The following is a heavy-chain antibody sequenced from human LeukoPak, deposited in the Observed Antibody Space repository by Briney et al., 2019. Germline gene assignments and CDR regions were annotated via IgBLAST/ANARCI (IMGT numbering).Heavy chain of an antibody. Sequence: SGGSLRLSCAASGFTFSSYGMHWVRQAPGKGLEWVAFIRYDGSNKYYADSVKGRFTMSRDNSKNTLYLQMNSLRAEDTAVYYCAKEDHTIFGVVTTYYFDYWGQGTLVTVSS. V-gene: IGHV3-30*02. CDR2: IRYDGSNK. CDR1: GFTFSSYG. CDR3: AKEDHTIFGVVTTYYFDY. J-gene: IGHJ4*02. D-gene: IGHD3-3*01.